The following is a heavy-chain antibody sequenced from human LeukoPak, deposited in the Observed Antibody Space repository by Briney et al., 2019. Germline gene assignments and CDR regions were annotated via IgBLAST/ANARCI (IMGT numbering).Heavy chain of an antibody. J-gene: IGHJ4*02. Sequence: PGRSLRLSCAASGFTFDDYAMHWVRQAPGKGLEWVSGISWNSGSIGYADSVKGRFTISRDNAKNSLFLQMNSLRAEDTALYYCAKVYYYDSSGYFAFDYWGQGTLVTVSS. D-gene: IGHD3-22*01. V-gene: IGHV3-9*01. CDR3: AKVYYYDSSGYFAFDY. CDR1: GFTFDDYA. CDR2: ISWNSGSI.